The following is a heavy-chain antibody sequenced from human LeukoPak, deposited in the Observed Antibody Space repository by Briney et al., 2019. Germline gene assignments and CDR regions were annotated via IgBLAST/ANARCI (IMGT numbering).Heavy chain of an antibody. V-gene: IGHV4-59*08. CDR1: GGSMTKYY. J-gene: IGHJ5*02. CDR2: IYYSGST. D-gene: IGHD3-9*01. CDR3: ARRNDDILTGYNWFDP. Sequence: SETLSLTCTVSGGSMTKYYWNWIRQPPGKGLEWIGHIYYSGSTAYNPSLKSRVTISVDTSKNQFSLKLSSVTAADTAVYYCARRNDDILTGYNWFDPWGQGTLVTVSS.